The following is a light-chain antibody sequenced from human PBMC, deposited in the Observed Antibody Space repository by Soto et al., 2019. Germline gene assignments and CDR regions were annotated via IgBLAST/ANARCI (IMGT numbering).Light chain of an antibody. CDR2: GVN. CDR3: GSYTSTDTPFV. CDR1: STDVGGYNY. V-gene: IGLV2-14*01. J-gene: IGLJ1*01. Sequence: QSVLAQPSPVSGSPGQSITISCTGTSTDVGGYNYVSWYQHHPGKGPKLIIYGVNNRPSGVSDRFSGSKSGNKASLTISNLEAEDESDYYCGSYTSTDTPFVFGTGTKVTVL.